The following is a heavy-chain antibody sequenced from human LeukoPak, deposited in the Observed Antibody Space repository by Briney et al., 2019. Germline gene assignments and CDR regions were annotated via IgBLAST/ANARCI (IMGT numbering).Heavy chain of an antibody. Sequence: GGSLRLSCAASGFTFSSYGMHWVRQAPGKGLEWVALISYDGRYIGHTDSVKGRFAISRDNSRSTLDLQMNSLGVEDTAVYYCARGDSVNYYYGMDVWGQGTTVTVSS. CDR1: GFTFSSYG. V-gene: IGHV3-30*03. CDR3: ARGDSVNYYYGMDV. D-gene: IGHD3-3*01. CDR2: ISYDGRYI. J-gene: IGHJ6*02.